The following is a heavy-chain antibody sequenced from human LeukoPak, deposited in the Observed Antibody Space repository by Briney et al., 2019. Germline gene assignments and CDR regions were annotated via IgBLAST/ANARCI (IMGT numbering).Heavy chain of an antibody. V-gene: IGHV3-33*01. CDR3: ARDLRDCTNGICYPSIDY. CDR2: IWYDGSDK. Sequence: GGSLRLSCAASGFTFSSYGMHWVRRAPGKGLEWVAVIWYDGSDKFYADSVKGRFTISRDNSKYTLYLQMNSLRAEDTAVYYCARDLRDCTNGICYPSIDYWGQGTLVTVSS. CDR1: GFTFSSYG. J-gene: IGHJ4*02. D-gene: IGHD2-8*01.